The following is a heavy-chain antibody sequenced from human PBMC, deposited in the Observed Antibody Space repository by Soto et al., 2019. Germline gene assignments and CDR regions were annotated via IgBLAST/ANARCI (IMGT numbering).Heavy chain of an antibody. CDR3: ARTSVVRGLSYNYYYYGMDV. Sequence: SGPTLVNPTQTLALTCTFSWFSLSTSGMCVTWIRQPPGKALEWLALIDWDDDKYYSTSLKTRLTISKDTSKNQVVLTMTNMDPVDTATYYCARTSVVRGLSYNYYYYGMDVWGQGTTVTVSS. D-gene: IGHD3-10*01. CDR1: WFSLSTSGMC. J-gene: IGHJ6*02. V-gene: IGHV2-70*01. CDR2: IDWDDDK.